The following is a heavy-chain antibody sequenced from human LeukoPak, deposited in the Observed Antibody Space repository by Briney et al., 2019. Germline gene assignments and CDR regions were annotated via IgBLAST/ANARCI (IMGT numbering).Heavy chain of an antibody. CDR3: ARGRYDSRIFDY. CDR2: ISSSSSYI. D-gene: IGHD3-22*01. V-gene: IGHV3-21*01. CDR1: GFTFSNYN. Sequence: GGSLRLSCVASGFTFSNYNMNRVRQAPGKGLEWVSFISSSSSYIYYADSVKGRFTISRDNAKKSLYLQMNSLRAEDTAVYYCARGRYDSRIFDYWGQGTLVTVSS. J-gene: IGHJ4*02.